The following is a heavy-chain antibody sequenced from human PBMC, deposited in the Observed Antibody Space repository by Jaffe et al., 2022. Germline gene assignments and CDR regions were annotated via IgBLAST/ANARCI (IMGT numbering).Heavy chain of an antibody. J-gene: IGHJ4*02. D-gene: IGHD5-12*01. CDR1: GYSISSGYY. Sequence: QVQLQESGPGLVKPSETLSLTCAVSGYSISSGYYWGWIRQPPGKGLEWIGSIYHSGSTYYNPSLKSRVTISVDTSKNQFSLKLSSVTAADTAVYYCARHPYGYDDPHYWGQGTLVTVSS. V-gene: IGHV4-38-2*01. CDR2: IYHSGST. CDR3: ARHPYGYDDPHY.